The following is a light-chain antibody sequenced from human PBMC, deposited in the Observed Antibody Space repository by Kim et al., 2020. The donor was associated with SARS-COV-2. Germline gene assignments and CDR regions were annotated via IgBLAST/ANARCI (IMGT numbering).Light chain of an antibody. CDR3: QQYGDFPIT. J-gene: IGKJ5*01. CDR2: DAS. Sequence: ASVGDRVPIPCQASQDIGNFLNWYQQKPGKAPNLLIYDASKLQRGVPSRFSGSGSGTHFTFTIGTLQPDDIATYYCQQYGDFPITFAQGTRLEIK. V-gene: IGKV1-33*01. CDR1: QDIGNF.